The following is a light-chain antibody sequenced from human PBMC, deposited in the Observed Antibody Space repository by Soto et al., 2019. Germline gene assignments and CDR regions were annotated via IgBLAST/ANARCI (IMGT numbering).Light chain of an antibody. Sequence: DIQMTQSPSTLSGSVGDRVTITCRASQSISSYLNWYQQKPGKAPKLLIYAASSLQSGVPSRFSGSGSGTDFTLTISSLQPEDFATYYCQQSYSTHTFGQGTKVDIK. CDR1: QSISSY. J-gene: IGKJ2*01. CDR3: QQSYSTHT. CDR2: AAS. V-gene: IGKV1-39*01.